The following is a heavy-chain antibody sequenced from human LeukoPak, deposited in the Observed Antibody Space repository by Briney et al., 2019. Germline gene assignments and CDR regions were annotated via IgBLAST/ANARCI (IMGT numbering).Heavy chain of an antibody. CDR1: GSTFSSYS. CDR2: ISSSGSYI. Sequence: GGSLRLSCAASGSTFSSYSMTWVRQAPGKGLEWVSSISSSGSYIYYADSVKGRFTISRDNAKSSLYLQMNSLRAEDTAVYYCARGYSGYDNAMGYWGQGTLVTVSS. D-gene: IGHD5-12*01. CDR3: ARGYSGYDNAMGY. V-gene: IGHV3-21*01. J-gene: IGHJ4*02.